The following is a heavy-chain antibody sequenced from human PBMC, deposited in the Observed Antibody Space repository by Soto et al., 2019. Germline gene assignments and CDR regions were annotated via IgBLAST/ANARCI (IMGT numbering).Heavy chain of an antibody. V-gene: IGHV3-74*01. CDR1: GFTFSSYW. CDR2: INSDGSRT. D-gene: IGHD2-15*01. CDR3: VRTSLVVAAATREDY. Sequence: EVQLVESGGGLVQPGGSLRLSCAASGFTFSSYWMHWVRQAQGKGLVWVSRINSDGSRTSYADSVKGRFTISRDNAKNTLYLQMNSLRAEDTAVYYCVRTSLVVAAATREDYWGQGTLVTVSS. J-gene: IGHJ4*02.